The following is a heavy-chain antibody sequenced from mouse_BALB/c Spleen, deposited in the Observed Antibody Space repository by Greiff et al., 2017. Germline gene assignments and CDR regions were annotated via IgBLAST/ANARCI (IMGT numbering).Heavy chain of an antibody. V-gene: IGHV1S56*01. Sequence: LQESGPELVKPGASVKMSCKASGYTFTSYYIHWVKQRPGQGLEWIGWIYPGDGSTKYNEKFKGKTTLTADKSSSTAYMLLSSLTSEDSAIYFCARNDGWFAYWGQGTLVTVSA. CDR1: GYTFTSYY. CDR3: ARNDGWFAY. D-gene: IGHD2-3*01. CDR2: IYPGDGST. J-gene: IGHJ3*01.